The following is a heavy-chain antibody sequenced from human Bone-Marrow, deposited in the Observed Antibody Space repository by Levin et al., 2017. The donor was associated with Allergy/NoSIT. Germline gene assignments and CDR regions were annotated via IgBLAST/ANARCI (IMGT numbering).Heavy chain of an antibody. J-gene: IGHJ6*02. CDR2: ISSSSSTI. V-gene: IGHV3-48*04. CDR3: ARDPGPGGTIFGVVINYYYGMDV. D-gene: IGHD3-3*01. CDR1: GFTFSSYS. Sequence: GGSLRLSCAASGFTFSSYSMNWVRQAPGKGLEWVSYISSSSSTIYYADSVKGRFTISRDNAKNSLYLQMNSLRAEDTAVYYCARDPGPGGTIFGVVINYYYGMDVWGQGTTVTVSS.